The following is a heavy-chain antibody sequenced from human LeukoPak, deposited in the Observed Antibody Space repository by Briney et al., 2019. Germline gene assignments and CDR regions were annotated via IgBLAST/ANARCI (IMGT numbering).Heavy chain of an antibody. Sequence: GGSLRLSCGASGFTFSSYAMHWVRQAPGKGLEWVAVISYDGSNKDYADSVKGRFTISRDDSKNTLFLQMNSLRIDDTAVYYCARVLHKRNYDSSVYYGYWGQGTLVTVSS. J-gene: IGHJ4*02. CDR1: GFTFSSYA. D-gene: IGHD3-22*01. V-gene: IGHV3-30*04. CDR2: ISYDGSNK. CDR3: ARVLHKRNYDSSVYYGY.